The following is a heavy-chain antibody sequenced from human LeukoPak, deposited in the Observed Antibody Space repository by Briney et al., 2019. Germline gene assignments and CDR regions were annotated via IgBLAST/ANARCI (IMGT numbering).Heavy chain of an antibody. CDR2: INHSGST. CDR1: GGSFSGYY. CDR3: ARPRIAVAGTVCFQH. D-gene: IGHD6-19*01. Sequence: SETLSLTCAVYGGSFSGYYWSWIRQPPGKGLEWIGEINHSGSTNYNPSLKSRVTISVDTSKNQFSLKLSSVTAADTAVYYCARPRIAVAGTVCFQHWGQGTLVTVSS. V-gene: IGHV4-34*01. J-gene: IGHJ1*01.